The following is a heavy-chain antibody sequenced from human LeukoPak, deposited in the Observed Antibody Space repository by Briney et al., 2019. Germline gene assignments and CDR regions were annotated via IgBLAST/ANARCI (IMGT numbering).Heavy chain of an antibody. J-gene: IGHJ3*02. CDR3: ARELAYYYDSSGYPDTFDI. D-gene: IGHD3-22*01. V-gene: IGHV4-59*01. Sequence: SETLSLTCSVSDGSLSRYYWSWIRQPPGKGLEWIGYIYYSGRTNYNPSLKSRVTMSVDTSKNQFSLKLSSVTAADTAVYYCARELAYYYDSSGYPDTFDIWGQGTMVTVSS. CDR2: IYYSGRT. CDR1: DGSLSRYY.